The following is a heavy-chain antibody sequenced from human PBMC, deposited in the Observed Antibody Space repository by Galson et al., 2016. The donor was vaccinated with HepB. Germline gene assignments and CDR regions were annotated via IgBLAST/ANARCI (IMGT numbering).Heavy chain of an antibody. V-gene: IGHV3-66*01. Sequence: SLRLSCAASGFTVSNNYMRWVRQAPGKGLEWVSLIYSGGSTYYRDSVKGRFTISRDNSKNTLYLQMNSLRAEDTAVYYCTRDGPGMATINRWGQGTLVTVSS. CDR2: IYSGGST. CDR1: GFTVSNNY. J-gene: IGHJ5*02. D-gene: IGHD5-24*01. CDR3: TRDGPGMATINR.